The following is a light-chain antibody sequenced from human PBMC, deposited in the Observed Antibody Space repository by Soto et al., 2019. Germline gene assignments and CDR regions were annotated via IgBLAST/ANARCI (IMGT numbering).Light chain of an antibody. Sequence: IHITHSPSSLAASVGDRVTITCRASQSISSYLNWYQQKPGKAPKVLIYAASSLQSGVPSRFSGSGSGTDFTLTISSLQPEDFATYYCQQSYSIPWTFGQGTKVDIK. CDR2: AAS. CDR3: QQSYSIPWT. J-gene: IGKJ1*01. V-gene: IGKV1-39*01. CDR1: QSISSY.